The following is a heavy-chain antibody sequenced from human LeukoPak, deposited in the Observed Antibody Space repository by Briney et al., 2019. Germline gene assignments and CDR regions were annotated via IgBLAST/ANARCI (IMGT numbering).Heavy chain of an antibody. V-gene: IGHV3-9*01. D-gene: IGHD6-13*01. CDR2: ISWNSGSI. CDR3: AKDIGSAATYYFDY. J-gene: IGHJ4*02. Sequence: PGGSLRLSCAASGFTFDDYAMHWVRHAPGKGLEWVSGISWNSGSIGYADSVKGRFTISRDNAKNSLYLQMNSLRAEDTALYYCAKDIGSAATYYFDYWGQGTLVTVSS. CDR1: GFTFDDYA.